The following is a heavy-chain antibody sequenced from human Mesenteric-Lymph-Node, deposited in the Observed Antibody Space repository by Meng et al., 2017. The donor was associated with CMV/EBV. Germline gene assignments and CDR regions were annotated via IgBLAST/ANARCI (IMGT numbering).Heavy chain of an antibody. J-gene: IGHJ4*02. CDR3: ARDSGGLGPWYYFDY. CDR1: GYSISSGYN. CDR2: IYHTGRN. D-gene: IGHD3-10*01. V-gene: IGHV4-38-2*02. Sequence: PETLSLTCTVSGYSISSGYNWGWIRQPPGKGLEWIGSIYHTGRNYYNPSLKSRVTISVDTSKNQFSLKLSSVTAADTAVYYCARDSGGLGPWYYFDYWGQGTLVTVSS.